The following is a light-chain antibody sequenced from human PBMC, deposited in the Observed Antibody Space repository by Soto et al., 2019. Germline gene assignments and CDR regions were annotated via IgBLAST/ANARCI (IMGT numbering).Light chain of an antibody. Sequence: QSVLTQPASVSGSPGQSITISCIGTSSDVGGYNYVSWYQQHPGKAPKLMIYEVSNRPSGVSNRFSGSKSGNTASLTISGLQAEEEADYYCSSYTSSTSYVFGPRTKVTVL. V-gene: IGLV2-14*01. CDR1: SSDVGGYNY. J-gene: IGLJ1*01. CDR2: EVS. CDR3: SSYTSSTSYV.